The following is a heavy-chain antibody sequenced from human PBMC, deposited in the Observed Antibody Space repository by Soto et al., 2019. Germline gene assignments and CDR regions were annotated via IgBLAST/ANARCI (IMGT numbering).Heavy chain of an antibody. CDR2: ISSSGSTI. Sequence: QPGGSLRLSCAASGFTFSSYEMNWVRQAPGKGLEWVSYISSSGSTIYYADSVKGRFTISRDNAKNSLYLQMNSLRAEDTAVYYCAREGDIVATRYFDYWGQGTLVTVSS. D-gene: IGHD5-12*01. J-gene: IGHJ4*02. CDR3: AREGDIVATRYFDY. CDR1: GFTFSSYE. V-gene: IGHV3-48*03.